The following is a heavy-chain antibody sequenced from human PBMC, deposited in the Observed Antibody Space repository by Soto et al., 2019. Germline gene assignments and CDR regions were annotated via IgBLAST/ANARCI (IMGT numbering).Heavy chain of an antibody. Sequence: QVQLIQFGAEVKKPGASVKVSCRAAGYTFTKLHIHWVRLAPGQGLEWMGMIDPSGGVTRDAQRFQGRITMTSDTSTSSVYMELRGLTSEDTAVYYWERDVIGHDNYESIGYYLDHWGPGNLVTVSS. CDR2: IDPSGGVT. V-gene: IGHV1-46*01. CDR3: ERDVIGHDNYESIGYYLDH. CDR1: GYTFTKLH. D-gene: IGHD3-22*01. J-gene: IGHJ4*02.